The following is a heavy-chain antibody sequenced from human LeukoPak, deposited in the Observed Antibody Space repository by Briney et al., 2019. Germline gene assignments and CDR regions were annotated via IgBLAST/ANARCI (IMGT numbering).Heavy chain of an antibody. V-gene: IGHV3-30*18. CDR3: AKDPYYCSSTSCYGYYYYYGMDV. CDR2: ISYDGSNK. CDR1: GFTFSSYG. D-gene: IGHD2-2*01. J-gene: IGHJ6*02. Sequence: PGGSLRLSCAASGFTFSSYGMHWVRQAPGKGLEWVAVISYDGSNKYYADSVKGRFTISRDNSKNTLYLQMNSLRAEDTAVYYCAKDPYYCSSTSCYGYYYYYGMDVWGQGTTVTVSS.